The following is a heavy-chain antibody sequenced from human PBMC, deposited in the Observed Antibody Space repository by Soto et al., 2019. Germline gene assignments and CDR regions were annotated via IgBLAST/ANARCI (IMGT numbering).Heavy chain of an antibody. CDR1: GGSISSTTW. D-gene: IGHD3-10*01. J-gene: IGHJ6*02. CDR3: GRWLGTSYGMDV. V-gene: IGHV4-4*02. Sequence: ASETLSLTCAVSGGSISSTTWWSWVRQSPGKGLEWIGEIYHNGSPDYNPSLKSRVTISVDKSKNHVFLKLTSVTAADTAMYFCGRWLGTSYGMDVWGQGTAVTVSS. CDR2: IYHNGSP.